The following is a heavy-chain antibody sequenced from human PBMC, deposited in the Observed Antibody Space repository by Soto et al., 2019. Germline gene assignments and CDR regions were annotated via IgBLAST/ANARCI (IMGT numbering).Heavy chain of an antibody. D-gene: IGHD1-1*01. CDR3: ARGRYGDY. CDR2: ISAHYGNT. V-gene: IGHV1-18*01. CDR1: GYGFTTYG. J-gene: IGHJ4*02. Sequence: QVHLVQSGAEVKKPGASVKVSCKGSGYGFTTYGITWVRQAPGQGLEWMAWISAHYGNTNYAQKLQGRVTVTRDTSTSTAYMELRSLRSDDTAVYYCARGRYGDYWGKGALVTVSS.